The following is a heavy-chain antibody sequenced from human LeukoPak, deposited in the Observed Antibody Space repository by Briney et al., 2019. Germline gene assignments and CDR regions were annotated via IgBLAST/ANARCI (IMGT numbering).Heavy chain of an antibody. D-gene: IGHD6-13*01. J-gene: IGHJ4*02. CDR3: ARVSSSWYFDY. CDR2: IYHSGST. CDR1: GGSFSGYY. V-gene: IGHV4-34*01. Sequence: SETLSLTCAVYGGSFSGYYWSWIRQPPGKGLEWIGYIYHSGSTYYNPSLKSRVTISVDRSKNQFSLKLSSVTAADTAVYYCARVSSSWYFDYWGQGTLVTVSS.